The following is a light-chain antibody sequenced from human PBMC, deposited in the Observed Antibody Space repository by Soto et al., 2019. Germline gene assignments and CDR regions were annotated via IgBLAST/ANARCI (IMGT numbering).Light chain of an antibody. CDR2: DAS. V-gene: IGKV1-5*01. CDR3: QQYNSYSPLT. J-gene: IGKJ3*01. CDR1: QSITNW. Sequence: DIQMTQSPSTLSASVGDRVTITCRASQSITNWWAWYQQKPGKAPKLLVYDASSLESGVPSRCSGRGSGTEFTLTISSLQHDDFATYYCQQYNSYSPLTFGRGTKVDIK.